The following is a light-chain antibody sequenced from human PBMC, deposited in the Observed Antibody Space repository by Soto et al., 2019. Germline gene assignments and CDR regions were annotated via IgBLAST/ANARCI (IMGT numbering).Light chain of an antibody. CDR1: QGINSW. Sequence: DIQMTQSPSSVSASAGDRVNITCRASQGINSWVGWYQQKPGEAPKLLIHSPSFLQGVVTSRFSGSGSGTDFSLTICCLQPEPFEIYFCQQAYSLAWTFCQGDNLDLK. J-gene: IGKJ1*01. V-gene: IGKV1-12*01. CDR2: SPS. CDR3: QQAYSLAWT.